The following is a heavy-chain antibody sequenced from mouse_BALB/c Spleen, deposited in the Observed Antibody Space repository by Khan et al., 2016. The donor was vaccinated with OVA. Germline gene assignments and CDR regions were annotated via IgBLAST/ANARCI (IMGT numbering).Heavy chain of an antibody. D-gene: IGHD2-1*01. J-gene: IGHJ3*01. CDR1: GYTFTSYW. CDR2: IFPGTGTT. Sequence: QVQLQQSGAELVKPGASVKLSCKTSGYTFTSYWIQWVKQRPGQGLGWIGQIFPGTGTTYYNENFKGKATLTVDTSSNTAFMHLSSLTSEDSAVYFCARGYFGNYEFVYGGQGTLVTVSP. V-gene: IGHV1S132*01. CDR3: ARGYFGNYEFVY.